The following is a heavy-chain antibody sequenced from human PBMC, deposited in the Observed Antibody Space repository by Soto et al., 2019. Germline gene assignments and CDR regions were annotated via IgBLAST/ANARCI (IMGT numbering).Heavy chain of an antibody. V-gene: IGHV4-39*01. CDR1: GGSISSSSDY. D-gene: IGHD6-19*01. J-gene: IGHJ4*02. CDR3: ARRPVARTFDS. Sequence: QLQLQESGPGLVKPSETLSLTCSVSGGSISSSSDYWGWIRQPPGKGLEWIGTMYYSGSTYYNPSLKSRVTIPLDMSKNQFSLKLSSVTAADTAVYYCARRPVARTFDSWGQGTLVTVSS. CDR2: MYYSGST.